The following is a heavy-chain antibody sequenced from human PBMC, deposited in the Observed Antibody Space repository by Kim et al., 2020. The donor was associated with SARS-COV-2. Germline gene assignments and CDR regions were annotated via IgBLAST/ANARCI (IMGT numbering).Heavy chain of an antibody. V-gene: IGHV3-30*18. CDR2: ISYDGSNK. J-gene: IGHJ6*02. CDR1: GFTFSSYG. D-gene: IGHD6-19*01. CDR3: AKEEGSGYSSGWTYYYYGMDV. Sequence: GGSLRLSCEASGFTFSSYGMHWVRQAPGKGLEWVAVISYDGSNKYYADSVKGRFTISRDNSKNTLYLQMNSLRAEDTAVYYCAKEEGSGYSSGWTYYYYGMDVWGQGTPVTVSS.